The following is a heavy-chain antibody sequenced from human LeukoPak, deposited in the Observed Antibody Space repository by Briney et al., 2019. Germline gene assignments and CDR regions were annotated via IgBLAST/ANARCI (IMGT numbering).Heavy chain of an antibody. Sequence: GGSLRLSCAASGFTFSSYAMSWVRQAPGKGLEWFSAISGSGGSTYYADSVKGRFTSARDNSKNRLYLHMHSLRAAATAVYYCAKAELEDYYSSYYMDVWGKGTTVTVSS. CDR2: ISGSGGST. D-gene: IGHD1-7*01. CDR1: GFTFSSYA. CDR3: AKAELEDYYSSYYMDV. V-gene: IGHV3-23*01. J-gene: IGHJ6*03.